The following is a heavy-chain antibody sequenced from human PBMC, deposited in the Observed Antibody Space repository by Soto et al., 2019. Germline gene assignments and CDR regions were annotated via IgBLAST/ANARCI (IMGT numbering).Heavy chain of an antibody. CDR3: PKDRVVTGMGIDY. D-gene: IGHD2-21*02. Sequence: GGSLRLSCAASGFTFSSYAMSWVRQAPGKGLEWVSAISGSGGSTYYADSVKGRFTISRDNSKNTLYLQMNSLRAEDTAVYYCPKDRVVTGMGIDYWGQGTLVTVSS. CDR2: ISGSGGST. J-gene: IGHJ4*02. CDR1: GFTFSSYA. V-gene: IGHV3-23*01.